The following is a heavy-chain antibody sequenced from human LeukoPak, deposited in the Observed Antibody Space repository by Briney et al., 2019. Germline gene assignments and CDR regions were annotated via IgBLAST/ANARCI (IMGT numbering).Heavy chain of an antibody. D-gene: IGHD6-6*01. CDR2: IYSGGST. Sequence: GGSLRLSCTASGFTVSSNYMSWVRQAPGKGLEWVSVIYSGGSTYYADSVKGRFTISRDNSKNTLYLQMNSLRAEDTAVYYCAREGIAARSAFDIWGQGTMVTVSS. V-gene: IGHV3-53*01. J-gene: IGHJ3*02. CDR3: AREGIAARSAFDI. CDR1: GFTVSSNY.